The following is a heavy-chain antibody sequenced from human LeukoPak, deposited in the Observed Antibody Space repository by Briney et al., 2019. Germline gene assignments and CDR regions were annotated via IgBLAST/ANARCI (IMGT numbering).Heavy chain of an antibody. CDR3: VRGYTYNSCYFDY. V-gene: IGHV3-48*03. CDR2: ISNTGSTI. CDR1: GFAFRLYE. J-gene: IGHJ4*02. Sequence: GESLTLACAASGFAFRLYELSGVRRAPGKGLEWVTYISNTGSTIYYADSVKGRFTISRDNAKNSLDVQMNTLRAEDTAVYYCVRGYTYNSCYFDYWGQGALVTVSS. D-gene: IGHD5-18*01.